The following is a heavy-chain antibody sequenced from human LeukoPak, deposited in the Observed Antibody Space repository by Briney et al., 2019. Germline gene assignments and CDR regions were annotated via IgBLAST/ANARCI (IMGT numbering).Heavy chain of an antibody. V-gene: IGHV3-48*01. J-gene: IGHJ4*02. D-gene: IGHD5-18*01. CDR3: ARDYSYGFLN. Sequence: GGSLRLSCAAAGFTFSSYSMNWVRQAPGRGLEWVSYISGSSRPIYYADSVKGRFTISRDNAKNSLYLQTNSLRAEDTAVYYCARDYSYGFLNWGQGTLVTVSS. CDR2: ISGSSRPI. CDR1: GFTFSSYS.